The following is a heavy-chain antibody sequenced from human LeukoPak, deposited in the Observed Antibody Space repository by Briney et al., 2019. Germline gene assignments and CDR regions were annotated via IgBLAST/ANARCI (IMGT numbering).Heavy chain of an antibody. CDR3: AMDTSVVERFDY. Sequence: SETLSLTCSASGDSISSTSYYWGWIRLSPGKGLEWIATVHYGENTYYNPSLKSRITISVDTSKNQFSLRLNSVTAADAAVYYCAMDTSVVERFDYWGRGRLVIVSS. D-gene: IGHD5-18*01. V-gene: IGHV4-39*01. J-gene: IGHJ4*02. CDR2: VHYGENT. CDR1: GDSISSTSYY.